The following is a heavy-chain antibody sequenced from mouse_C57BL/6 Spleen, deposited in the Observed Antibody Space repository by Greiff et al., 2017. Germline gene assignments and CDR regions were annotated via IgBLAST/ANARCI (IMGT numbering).Heavy chain of an antibody. CDR1: GFTFSDYY. CDR2: INYDGSST. J-gene: IGHJ4*01. CDR3: ARGRRMDY. V-gene: IGHV5-16*01. Sequence: EVKLMESEGGLVQPGSSMKLSCTASGFTFSDYYMAWVRQVPEKGLEWVANINYDGSSTYYLDSLKSRFIISRDNAKNILYLQMSSLKSEDTATYYCARGRRMDYWGQGTSVTVSS.